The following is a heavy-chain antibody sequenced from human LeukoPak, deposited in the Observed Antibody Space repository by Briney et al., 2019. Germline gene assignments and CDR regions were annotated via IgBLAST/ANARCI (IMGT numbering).Heavy chain of an antibody. CDR1: GFTFSSYG. CDR2: ISGSGGST. Sequence: GGSLRLSCAASGFTFSSYGMSWVRQAPGKGLEWVSAISGSGGSTYYADSVKGRFTISRDNSKNTLYLQMNSLRAEDTAVYYCARAKPKNMVRGLIMRRESRYYFDYWGQGTLVTVSS. V-gene: IGHV3-23*01. CDR3: ARAKPKNMVRGLIMRRESRYYFDY. D-gene: IGHD3-10*01. J-gene: IGHJ4*02.